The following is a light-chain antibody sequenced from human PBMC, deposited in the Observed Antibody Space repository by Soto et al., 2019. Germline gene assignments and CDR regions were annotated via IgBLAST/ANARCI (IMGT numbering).Light chain of an antibody. V-gene: IGLV2-23*03. J-gene: IGLJ2*01. CDR2: EGS. CDR1: SNRVGSYNL. CDR3: CSYAGSSTFRVV. Sequence: QYALTQPASVSGSPGQSITISCTGTSNRVGSYNLVTWYQQHPGKAPKLMIYEGSKRPSGVSNRFSGSKSGNTASLTISGLQAEDEADYYCCSYAGSSTFRVVFGGGTKLTVL.